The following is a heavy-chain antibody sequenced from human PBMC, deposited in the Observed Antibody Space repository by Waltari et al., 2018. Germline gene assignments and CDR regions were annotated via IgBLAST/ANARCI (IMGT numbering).Heavy chain of an antibody. Sequence: QVQLVQSGAEVKRPGASLRVSCKASGYTFSNFGISWVRQAPGQGLEWMGWMNPNSGNTGYEQKFQGRVTITRNTSISTAYMELSSLRSEDTAVYYCARGRTIQGAATLGYWGQGTLVTVSS. CDR2: MNPNSGNT. V-gene: IGHV1-8*03. CDR3: ARGRTIQGAATLGY. J-gene: IGHJ4*02. CDR1: GYTFSNFG. D-gene: IGHD3-10*01.